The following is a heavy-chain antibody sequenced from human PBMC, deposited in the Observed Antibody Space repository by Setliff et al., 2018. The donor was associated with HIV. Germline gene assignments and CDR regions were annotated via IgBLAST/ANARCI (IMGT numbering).Heavy chain of an antibody. CDR2: MHHSGST. CDR3: ARTTDSSGYYLISSYYYYYYMDV. CDR1: GYSISSGYF. Sequence: SETLSLTCVVSGYSISSGYFWGWIRQPPGEGLEWIGNMHHSGSTYYNPSLKSRVTMSVDTSKNQFSLKLTSVTAADTAVYYCARTTDSSGYYLISSYYYYYYMDVWGKGTTVTVSS. J-gene: IGHJ6*03. D-gene: IGHD3-22*01. V-gene: IGHV4-38-2*01.